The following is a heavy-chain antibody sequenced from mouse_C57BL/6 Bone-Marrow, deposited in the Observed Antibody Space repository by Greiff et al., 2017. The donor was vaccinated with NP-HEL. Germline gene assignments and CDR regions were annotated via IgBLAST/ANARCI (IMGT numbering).Heavy chain of an antibody. J-gene: IGHJ3*01. Sequence: QVQLQQSGAELVRPGASVKLSCKASGYTFTDYYINWVKQRPGQGLEWIARIYPGSGNTYYNDGFKGKATLTAEKSSSTAYMQLSSLTSEASAVYICAEDDYVVWFAYWGQGTLVTVSA. CDR2: IYPGSGNT. V-gene: IGHV1-76*01. D-gene: IGHD2-4*01. CDR3: AEDDYVVWFAY. CDR1: GYTFTDYY.